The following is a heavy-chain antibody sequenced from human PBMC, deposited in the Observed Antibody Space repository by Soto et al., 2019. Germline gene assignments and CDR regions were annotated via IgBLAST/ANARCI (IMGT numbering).Heavy chain of an antibody. D-gene: IGHD3-22*01. J-gene: IGHJ1*01. CDR3: ATILHYHYYDSSGYSAYFQH. Sequence: GASVKVSCKVSGYTLTELSMHWVRQAPGKGLEWMGGFDPEDGETIYAQKFQGRVTMTEDTSTDTAYMELSSLRSEDTAVYYCATILHYHYYDSSGYSAYFQHWGQGTLVTVSS. CDR2: FDPEDGET. V-gene: IGHV1-24*01. CDR1: GYTLTELS.